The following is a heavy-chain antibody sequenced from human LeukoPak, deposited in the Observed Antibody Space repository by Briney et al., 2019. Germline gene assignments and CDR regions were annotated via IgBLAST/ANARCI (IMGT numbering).Heavy chain of an antibody. CDR2: IYSGGNT. CDR3: ARDKGSSWSDALDI. D-gene: IGHD6-13*01. V-gene: IGHV3-53*01. CDR1: GFTVSSNY. J-gene: IGHJ3*02. Sequence: PGGSLRLSCAASGFTVSSNYMSWVRQAPGKWLEWVSVIYSGGNTYHADSVKGRFTISRDNSKNTLYLQMNSLRAEDTAVYYCARDKGSSWSDALDIWGQGTMVTVSS.